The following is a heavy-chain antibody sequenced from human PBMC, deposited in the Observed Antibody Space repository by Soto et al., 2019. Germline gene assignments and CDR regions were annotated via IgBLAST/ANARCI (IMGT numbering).Heavy chain of an antibody. Sequence: EVQFVESGGGLVQPGGSLRLSCAASGLSFNIYWMHWVRQVPGKGLVWLARINSDGSHTIYVDSVKGRFTISRDNATNTAFLQMDSLRAEDTAVYYCAGGMAGLDVWGQGTPVTVSS. J-gene: IGHJ6*02. CDR3: AGGMAGLDV. CDR2: INSDGSHT. V-gene: IGHV3-74*01. CDR1: GLSFNIYW.